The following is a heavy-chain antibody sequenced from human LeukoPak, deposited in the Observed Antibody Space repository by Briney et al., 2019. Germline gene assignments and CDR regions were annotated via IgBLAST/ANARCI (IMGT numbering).Heavy chain of an antibody. Sequence: SETLSLTCTVSGGSLSSSSYYWGWLRQPPGKGLEWIGSIYYSGSTYYNPSLKSRVTISVDTSKNQFSLKLSSVTAADTAVYYCARQAIFGVVIDWFDPWGQGTLVTVSS. D-gene: IGHD3-3*01. CDR3: ARQAIFGVVIDWFDP. CDR1: GGSLSSSSYY. J-gene: IGHJ5*02. CDR2: IYYSGST. V-gene: IGHV4-39*01.